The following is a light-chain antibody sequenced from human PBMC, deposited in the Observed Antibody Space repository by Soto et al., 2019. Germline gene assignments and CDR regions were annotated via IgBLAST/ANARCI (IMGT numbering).Light chain of an antibody. V-gene: IGLV2-14*01. J-gene: IGLJ1*01. CDR2: EVS. CDR3: SSYGSTCSRYV. Sequence: QSALTQPASVSGSPGQSITISCTGTSSDVGGYHYVSWYQHHPGKAPKLMIYEVSNRPSGVSNRFSGSKSGNTASLTISGLQAEDEADYFCSSYGSTCSRYVFGTGTKLTVL. CDR1: SSDVGGYHY.